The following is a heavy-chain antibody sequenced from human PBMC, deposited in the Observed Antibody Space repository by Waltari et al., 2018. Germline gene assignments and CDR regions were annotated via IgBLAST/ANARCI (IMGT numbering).Heavy chain of an antibody. Sequence: QPQLQESGPGLVKPSETLSLTCTVPGGSVSSSSYSWGWVRQSPGKGLEWIGSVYYTGKTYHNPSLKRRFTISVDASKNQFSLSVNSVTAADTAVYYCVREPSSSEGLDPWGQGSLVYVSS. D-gene: IGHD6-6*01. CDR1: GGSVSSSSYS. CDR3: VREPSSSEGLDP. J-gene: IGHJ5*02. V-gene: IGHV4-39*07. CDR2: VYYTGKT.